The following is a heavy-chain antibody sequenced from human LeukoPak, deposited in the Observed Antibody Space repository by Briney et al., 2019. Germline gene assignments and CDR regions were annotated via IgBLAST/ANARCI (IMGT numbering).Heavy chain of an antibody. CDR3: TTEYSTSSVKLYFDY. Sequence: GGSLRLSCAASGFTFSIYAMSWVRQAPGKGLEWVSAISGSGGSTYYADSVKGRFTISRDNSKNTLYLQMNSLKTEDTAVYYCTTEYSTSSVKLYFDYWGQGTLVTVSS. V-gene: IGHV3-23*01. CDR1: GFTFSIYA. D-gene: IGHD6-6*01. CDR2: ISGSGGST. J-gene: IGHJ4*02.